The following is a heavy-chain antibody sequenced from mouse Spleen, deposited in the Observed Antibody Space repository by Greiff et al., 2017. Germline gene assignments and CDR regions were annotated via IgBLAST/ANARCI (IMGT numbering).Heavy chain of an antibody. CDR2: IWSDGST. J-gene: IGHJ3*01. Sequence: VKWVESGPGLVAPSQSLSITCTVSGFSLTSYGVHWVRQPPGKGLEWLVVIWSDGSTTYNSALKSRLSISKDNSKSQVFLKMNSLQTDDTAMYYCARGYGYDEGFAYWGQGTLVTVSA. CDR1: GFSLTSYG. D-gene: IGHD2-2*01. CDR3: ARGYGYDEGFAY. V-gene: IGHV2-6*02.